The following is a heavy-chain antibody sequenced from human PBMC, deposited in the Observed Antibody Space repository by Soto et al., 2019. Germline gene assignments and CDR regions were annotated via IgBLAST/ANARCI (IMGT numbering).Heavy chain of an antibody. J-gene: IGHJ4*02. V-gene: IGHV5-51*03. CDR3: AGHSSSWYWDY. D-gene: IGHD6-13*01. CDR2: IYPANSET. Sequence: EVQLVQSGAEVKKTGESLRISCQGFGYTFTNHWIGWVSQMPGKGLEWMGIIYPANSETRYSPSCQGQVTISADMSINTAFLQWSSLKASDTAIYFCAGHSSSWYWDYWGQGTLVTVSS. CDR1: GYTFTNHW.